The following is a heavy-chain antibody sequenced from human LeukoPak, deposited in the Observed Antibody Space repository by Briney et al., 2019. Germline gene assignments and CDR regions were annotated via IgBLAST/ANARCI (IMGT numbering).Heavy chain of an antibody. CDR3: TTGVGGSSWNYYFDY. CDR1: GLTFNNAW. D-gene: IGHD6-13*01. V-gene: IGHV3-15*01. J-gene: IGHJ4*02. Sequence: GGSLRLSCAASGLTFNNAWMSWVRQAPGKGLEWAGRIKSKTDGGTTDDAAPVKGRFTISRDDSKNTLYLQMNSLKTEDTAVYYCTTGVGGSSWNYYFDYWGQGTLVTVSS. CDR2: IKSKTDGGTT.